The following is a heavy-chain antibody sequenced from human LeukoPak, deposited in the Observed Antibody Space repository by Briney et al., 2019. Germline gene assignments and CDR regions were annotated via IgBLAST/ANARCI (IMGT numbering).Heavy chain of an antibody. CDR3: ARPLMYYYGSETYFWFDP. D-gene: IGHD3-10*01. V-gene: IGHV3-7*01. J-gene: IGHJ5*02. CDR2: IKQDGSEQ. Sequence: PGGSLRLSCEASGFNFNTYSMAWVRQAPGKGLEWVANIKQDGSEQYYVDSVKGRFTISRDNAKNSLSLQMNSLRAEDTAVYYCARPLMYYYGSETYFWFDPWGQGTLVTVSS. CDR1: GFNFNTYS.